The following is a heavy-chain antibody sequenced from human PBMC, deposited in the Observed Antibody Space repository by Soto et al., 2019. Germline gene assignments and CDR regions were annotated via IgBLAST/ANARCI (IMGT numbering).Heavy chain of an antibody. CDR3: ARGQLRYGDYFDY. D-gene: IGHD4-17*01. CDR2: INHSGST. CDR1: GGSFSGYY. J-gene: IGHJ4*02. Sequence: SETLSLTCAVYGGSFSGYYWSWIRQPPGKGLEWIGEINHSGSTNYNPSLKSRVTISVDTSKNQFSLKLSSVTAAHTAVYYCARGQLRYGDYFDYWGQGTLVTVSS. V-gene: IGHV4-34*01.